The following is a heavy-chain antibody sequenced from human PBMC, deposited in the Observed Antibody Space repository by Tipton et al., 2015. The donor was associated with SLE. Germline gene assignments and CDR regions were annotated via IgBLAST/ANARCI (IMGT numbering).Heavy chain of an antibody. CDR3: ASPSGRAFDM. Sequence: GLVKPSETLSLTCTVSGYSISSGYYWGWIRQPPGKGLEWIGSIYHSGSTYYNPSLKSRVTISVDTSKNQFSLKLSSVTAADTAVYYCASPSGRAFDMWGQGTMVTVSS. CDR2: IYHSGST. V-gene: IGHV4-38-2*02. J-gene: IGHJ3*02. CDR1: GYSISSGYY.